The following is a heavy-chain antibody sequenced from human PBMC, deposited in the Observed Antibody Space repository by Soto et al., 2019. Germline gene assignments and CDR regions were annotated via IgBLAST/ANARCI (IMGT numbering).Heavy chain of an antibody. CDR3: ARAQYSGSYFDACDI. CDR1: GFPFSSYG. CDR2: IWYDGSNK. Sequence: QAHLVESGGGVVQPGRSLRLSCAASGFPFSSYGMHWVRQAPGKGLDWVAVIWYDGSNKYYADPVKGRFTISRDNSENTLYLQMNSLRVEDTAVYYCARAQYSGSYFDACDIWGQGTMVTVSS. J-gene: IGHJ3*02. D-gene: IGHD1-26*01. V-gene: IGHV3-33*03.